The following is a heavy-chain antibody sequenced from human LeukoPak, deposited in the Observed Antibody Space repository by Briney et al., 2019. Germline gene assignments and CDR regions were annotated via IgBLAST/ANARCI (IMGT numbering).Heavy chain of an antibody. CDR1: GFTFSTYA. CDR2: ISGSGGST. V-gene: IGHV3-23*01. J-gene: IGHJ4*02. D-gene: IGHD3-10*01. Sequence: GGSLRLSCVASGFTFSTYAMTWVRQAPGKGLEWVSGISGSGGSTYYADSVKGRFTISRDNSKNTLNLQMNSLRAEDTAVYYCVKDRTGTYTLDYWGQGTLVTVSS. CDR3: VKDRTGTYTLDY.